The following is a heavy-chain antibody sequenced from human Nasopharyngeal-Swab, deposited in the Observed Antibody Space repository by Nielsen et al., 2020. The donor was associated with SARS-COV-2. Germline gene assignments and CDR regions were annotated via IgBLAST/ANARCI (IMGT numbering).Heavy chain of an antibody. CDR1: GFTFNSYS. CDR3: ARIAGRGSIYYYYMDV. J-gene: IGHJ6*03. CDR2: ISGSGSYV. Sequence: ESLKISCAGSGFTFNSYSMIWVRQVPGEGLEWVSSISGSGSYVYYADSVKGRFTISKDSAKNSPYLQMNSLRADDTAVYFCARIAGRGSIYYYYMDVWGTGTTVTVSS. D-gene: IGHD1-26*01. V-gene: IGHV3-21*01.